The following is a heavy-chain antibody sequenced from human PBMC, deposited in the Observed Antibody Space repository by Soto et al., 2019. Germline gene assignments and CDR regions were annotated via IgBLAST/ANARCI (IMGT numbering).Heavy chain of an antibody. CDR1: GGSFSGYY. CDR3: SRPRAA. Sequence: QVQLQQWGAGLLKPSETLSLTCAVYGGSFSGYYWSWIRQPPGKGLEWIGEINHSGSTNYNPSLKSRVTISGSTSQDQFSLKPSSVAAAGPAWYYRSRPRAAWGQGTLVTVSS. CDR2: INHSGST. V-gene: IGHV4-34*01. J-gene: IGHJ5*02.